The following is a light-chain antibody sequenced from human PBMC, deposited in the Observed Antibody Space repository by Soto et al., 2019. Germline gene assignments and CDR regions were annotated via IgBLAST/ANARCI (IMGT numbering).Light chain of an antibody. V-gene: IGLV2-23*02. CDR3: CSYAGIKGAV. J-gene: IGLJ7*01. Sequence: QSALTQPASVSGSPGQSITISCTGTSSDVGNYNLVSWYQQHPGKAPKLMIYEVSKRPSGVSTRFSGSKSGNTASLTISGLQTEDEADYYCCSYAGIKGAVFGGGTQLTVL. CDR2: EVS. CDR1: SSDVGNYNL.